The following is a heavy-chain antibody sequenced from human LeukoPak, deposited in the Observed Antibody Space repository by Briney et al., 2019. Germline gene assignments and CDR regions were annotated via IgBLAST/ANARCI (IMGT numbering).Heavy chain of an antibody. CDR3: ARWGSTSCYDY. J-gene: IGHJ4*02. V-gene: IGHV3-64*01. D-gene: IGHD2-2*01. CDR1: GFTFSSYA. CDR2: ISSNGGST. Sequence: GGSLRLSCAASGFTFSSYAMHWVRQAPGKGLEYVSAISSNGGSTYYANSVKGRFTISRDNSKNTLFLQMGSLRADDVAVYYCARWGSTSCYDYWGQGTLVTVSS.